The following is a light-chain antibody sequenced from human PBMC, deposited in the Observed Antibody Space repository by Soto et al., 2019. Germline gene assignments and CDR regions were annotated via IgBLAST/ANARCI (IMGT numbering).Light chain of an antibody. CDR3: QQYRNWPRT. J-gene: IGKJ1*01. V-gene: IGKV3-15*01. CDR2: GAS. Sequence: IVRAQSPATRSVSRGDRDTLSCGASQSVDINLAWYQQKAGQAPRLLVYGASTKATDMPGRFSGRGSGTEFTLTTNNLQSEDFAVYYCQQYRNWPRTFGQGTKVDIK. CDR1: QSVDIN.